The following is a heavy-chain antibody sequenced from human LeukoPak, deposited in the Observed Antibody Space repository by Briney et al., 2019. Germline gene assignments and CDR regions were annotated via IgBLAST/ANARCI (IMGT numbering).Heavy chain of an antibody. Sequence: SETLSLTCTVSGGSIYSYWSWIRQPAGKGLAWIGRISGSGTITYNPALQSRLTISIDTSKNQFSLKLMSVTAADTAVYYCARAGPKWLQFSGGCYYYYMDVWGKGTTVTVSS. CDR2: ISGSGTI. J-gene: IGHJ6*03. V-gene: IGHV4-4*07. CDR3: ARAGPKWLQFSGGCYYYYMDV. CDR1: GGSIYSY. D-gene: IGHD5-24*01.